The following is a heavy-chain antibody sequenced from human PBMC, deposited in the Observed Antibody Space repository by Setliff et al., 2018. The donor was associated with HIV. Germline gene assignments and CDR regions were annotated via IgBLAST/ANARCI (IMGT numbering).Heavy chain of an antibody. CDR2: ISSDGRHK. V-gene: IGHV3-30*04. D-gene: IGHD1-1*01. J-gene: IGHJ4*02. CDR1: GFTFSSYA. CDR3: AKEEYKPGFGLDS. Sequence: GGSLRLSCAASGFTFSSYAMQWVRQAPGKGLEWVAVISSDGRHKYYADSVKGRFTISRDNSKNTLYLQMNSLRVEDTAVYYCAKEEYKPGFGLDSWGQGTLVTVSS.